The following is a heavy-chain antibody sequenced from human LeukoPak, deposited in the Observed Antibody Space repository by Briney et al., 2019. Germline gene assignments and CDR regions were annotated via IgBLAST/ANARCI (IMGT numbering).Heavy chain of an antibody. J-gene: IGHJ4*02. Sequence: GGSLRLSCAASGFTFAIYGMNWLRQAPGKGLEWVSYLSGRSDSIYYAESVKGRFTISRDNARNSLYLQMNSLRDEDTAVYYCARDFRYRDSSGYYSFDYWGQGTLVTVSS. CDR2: LSGRSDSI. D-gene: IGHD3-22*01. CDR3: ARDFRYRDSSGYYSFDY. V-gene: IGHV3-48*02. CDR1: GFTFAIYG.